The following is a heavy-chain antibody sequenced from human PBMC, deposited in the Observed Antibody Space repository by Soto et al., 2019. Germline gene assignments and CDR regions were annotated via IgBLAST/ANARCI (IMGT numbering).Heavy chain of an antibody. CDR2: MNPNSGNT. D-gene: IGHD2-2*02. CDR1: GYTFTSYD. J-gene: IGHJ5*02. CDR3: ARVDCSSTRCYTDWFDP. Sequence: ASVKVSCKASGYTFTSYDINWVRQATGQGLEWMGWMNPNSGNTGYAQKFQGRVTMTRNTSISTAYMELSSLRSEDTAVYYCARVDCSSTRCYTDWFDPWGQGPLVTVSS. V-gene: IGHV1-8*01.